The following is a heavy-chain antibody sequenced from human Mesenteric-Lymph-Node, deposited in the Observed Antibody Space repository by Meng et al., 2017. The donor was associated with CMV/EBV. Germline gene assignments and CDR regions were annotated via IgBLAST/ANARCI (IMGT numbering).Heavy chain of an antibody. CDR2: IYNSGAT. Sequence: SETLSLTCTVSGASVSSGDYYWNWIRQPPGKGLEWVGYIYNSGATNYNPSLKGRVTISADTSKNQFSLKLRSVTAADTAVYYCAGFRGGKPFDYWGQGTLVTVSS. CDR3: AGFRGGKPFDY. V-gene: IGHV4-61*08. J-gene: IGHJ4*02. CDR1: GASVSSGDYY. D-gene: IGHD2-15*01.